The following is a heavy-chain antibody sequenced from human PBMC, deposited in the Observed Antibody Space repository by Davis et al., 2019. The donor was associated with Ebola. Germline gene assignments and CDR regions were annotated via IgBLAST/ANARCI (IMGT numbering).Heavy chain of an antibody. J-gene: IGHJ4*02. CDR3: ARGVLTELSWGVSGFDY. D-gene: IGHD3-16*02. CDR1: GYTFTGYY. V-gene: IGHV1-2*04. CDR2: INPNSGGT. Sequence: ASVQVSCKASGYTFTGYYMHCVRHAPGQGLEWMVWINPNSGGTNYAQKFQRWVTMTRDTSISTAYMELSSLRSEDTAVYYCARGVLTELSWGVSGFDYWGQGTLVTVSS.